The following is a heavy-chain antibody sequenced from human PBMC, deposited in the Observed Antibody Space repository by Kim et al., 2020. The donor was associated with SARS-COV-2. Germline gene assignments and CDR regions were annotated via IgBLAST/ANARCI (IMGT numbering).Heavy chain of an antibody. CDR1: GGTFSSYA. J-gene: IGHJ6*03. Sequence: SVKVSCKASGGTFSSYAISWVRQAPGQGLEWMGGIIPIFGTANYAQKFQGRVTITADESTSTAYMELSSLRSEDTAVYYCARDTRVRAAGTTYYYYYMDVWGKGTTVTVSS. V-gene: IGHV1-69*13. CDR3: ARDTRVRAAGTTYYYYYMDV. CDR2: IIPIFGTA. D-gene: IGHD6-13*01.